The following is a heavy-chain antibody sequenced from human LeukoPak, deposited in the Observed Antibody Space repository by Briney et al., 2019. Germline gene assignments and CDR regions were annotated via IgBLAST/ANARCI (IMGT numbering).Heavy chain of an antibody. CDR2: INHSGST. CDR3: ARGLKQWPLGGY. V-gene: IGHV4-34*01. J-gene: IGHJ4*02. D-gene: IGHD6-19*01. Sequence: SETLSLTCAVYGGSFSGYYWSWIRQPPGKGLEWIGEINHSGSTNYNPYLKSRVTISVDTSKNQFSLKLSSVTAADTAVYYCARGLKQWPLGGYWGQGTLVTVSS. CDR1: GGSFSGYY.